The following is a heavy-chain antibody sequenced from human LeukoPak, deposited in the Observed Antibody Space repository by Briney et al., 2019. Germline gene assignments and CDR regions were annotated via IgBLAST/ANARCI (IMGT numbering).Heavy chain of an antibody. CDR2: IYHSGST. Sequence: PSATLALTCAVSGYSISSGYYWGWIRQPPGKGLEWIGSIYHSGSTYYNPSLKSRVTISVDTSKNQFSLKLSSVTAADTAVYYCARRYGSYSQNLFDYWGQGTLVTVSS. CDR1: GYSISSGYY. D-gene: IGHD3-10*01. V-gene: IGHV4-38-2*01. J-gene: IGHJ4*02. CDR3: ARRYGSYSQNLFDY.